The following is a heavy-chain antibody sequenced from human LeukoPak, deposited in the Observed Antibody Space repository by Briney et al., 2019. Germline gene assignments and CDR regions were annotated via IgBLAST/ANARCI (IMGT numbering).Heavy chain of an antibody. D-gene: IGHD6-19*01. J-gene: IGHJ4*02. V-gene: IGHV3-74*01. Sequence: GGSLRLSCAASGFTFSKYWMLWVRQAPPNGRESVSRINTDGTVTTYAASVKGRFTVSRDKADNTMFLKMNSVRDEDTAVYYCATKQWLAPPPDSWGQGTPVTVSS. CDR2: INTDGTVT. CDR3: ATKQWLAPPPDS. CDR1: GFTFSKYW.